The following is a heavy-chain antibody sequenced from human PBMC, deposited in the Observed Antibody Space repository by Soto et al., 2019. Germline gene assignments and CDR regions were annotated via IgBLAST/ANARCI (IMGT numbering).Heavy chain of an antibody. D-gene: IGHD3-3*01. CDR3: AHGSRHYDLGSGPGYYFVIDV. CDR1: GFSLRTSGAG. CDR2: LYWTDDK. V-gene: IGHV2-5*01. J-gene: IGHJ6*02. Sequence: SGPTLVNPTQTLTLTCTFSGFSLRTSGAGLGWIRQPPGKAREWLALLYWTDDKRYSPSLTSRLTITKDTSRNRVFLTMTDMDPPATSTYYWAHGSRHYDLGSGPGYYFVIDVWCHGTTVTVSS.